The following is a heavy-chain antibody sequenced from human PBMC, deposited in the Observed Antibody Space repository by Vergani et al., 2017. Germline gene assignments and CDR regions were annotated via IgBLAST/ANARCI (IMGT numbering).Heavy chain of an antibody. CDR3: ARSTVVSFDN. Sequence: QVQLQESGPGLVKPSETLSLTCAVSGYSISSGYYWGWSRQPPGKGMEWIGSIDHCRSTYYNPRLKSRVTISVDTSQNQFSLTRSSETAADTAVFYCARSTVVSFDNWGQETLVTVSS. CDR1: GYSISSGYY. V-gene: IGHV4-38-2*01. J-gene: IGHJ4*02. CDR2: IDHCRST. D-gene: IGHD4-23*01.